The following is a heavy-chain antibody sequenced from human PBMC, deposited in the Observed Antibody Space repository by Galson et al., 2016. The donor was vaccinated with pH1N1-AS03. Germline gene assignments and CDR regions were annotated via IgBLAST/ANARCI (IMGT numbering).Heavy chain of an antibody. V-gene: IGHV3-7*03. CDR2: INQGGSET. D-gene: IGHD7-27*01. Sequence: SLRLSCAASGFIFSNYWMSWVRQAPGKGLESVANINQGGSETYYVDSVKGRFTIFRDNAKNSQYLQMNSLRADYTAVYYCARADWGSADYWGQGTLVSVSS. CDR3: ARADWGSADY. J-gene: IGHJ4*02. CDR1: GFIFSNYW.